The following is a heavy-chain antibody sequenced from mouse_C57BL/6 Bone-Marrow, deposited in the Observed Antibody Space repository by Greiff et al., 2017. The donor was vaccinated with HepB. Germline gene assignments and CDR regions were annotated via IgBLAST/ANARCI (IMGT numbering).Heavy chain of an antibody. CDR2: ISYDGSN. J-gene: IGHJ2*01. CDR1: GYSITSGYY. D-gene: IGHD1-1*01. V-gene: IGHV3-6*01. Sequence: ESGPGLVKPSQSLSLTCSVTGYSITSGYYWHWIRQFPGNKLEWMGYISYDGSNNYNPSLKNRISITRDTSKNQFFLKLNSVTTEDTATYYCVRYYYGSSSYYLDYWGQGTTLTVSS. CDR3: VRYYYGSSSYYLDY.